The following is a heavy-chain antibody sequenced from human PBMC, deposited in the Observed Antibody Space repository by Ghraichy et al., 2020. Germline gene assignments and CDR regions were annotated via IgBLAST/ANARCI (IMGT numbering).Heavy chain of an antibody. CDR3: TRYYSGGSCYPGLDY. Sequence: GGSLRLTCTASGFTFGDYAMSWVRQAPGKGLEWVGFIRSKAYGGTTEYAASVKGRFTISRDDSKSIAYLQMNSLKTEGTAVYYCTRYYSGGSCYPGLDYWGQGTLVTVSS. CDR2: IRSKAYGGTT. CDR1: GFTFGDYA. D-gene: IGHD2-15*01. V-gene: IGHV3-49*04. J-gene: IGHJ4*02.